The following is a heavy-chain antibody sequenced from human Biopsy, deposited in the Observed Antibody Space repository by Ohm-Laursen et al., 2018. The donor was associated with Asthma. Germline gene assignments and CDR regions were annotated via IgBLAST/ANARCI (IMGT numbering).Heavy chain of an antibody. V-gene: IGHV3-53*01. CDR1: GFAVSRDY. Sequence: SLRLSCAASGFAVSRDYMFWVRQAPGKGLEWVSVIYSGGTSHTADSVRGRFTISRDFYKNTLYLQMDSLRAEDTAVYYCARGDSSGWSHYYFDYWGQGTLVIVSA. D-gene: IGHD6-19*01. CDR3: ARGDSSGWSHYYFDY. J-gene: IGHJ4*02. CDR2: IYSGGTS.